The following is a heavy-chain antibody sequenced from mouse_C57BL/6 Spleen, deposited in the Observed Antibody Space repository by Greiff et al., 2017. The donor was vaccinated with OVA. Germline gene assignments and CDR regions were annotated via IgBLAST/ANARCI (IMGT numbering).Heavy chain of an antibody. CDR2: IYPRDGST. D-gene: IGHD2-1*01. CDR3: ARGYYGNLYYAIDY. Sequence: VQLQQSDAELVKPGASVKISCKASGYTFTDHTIHWVKQRPEQGLEWIGYIYPRDGSTKYNEKFKGKATLTADKSSSTAYMQLNSLTSEDSAVYVYARGYYGNLYYAIDYWGQGTSVTVSS. CDR1: GYTFTDHT. J-gene: IGHJ4*01. V-gene: IGHV1-78*01.